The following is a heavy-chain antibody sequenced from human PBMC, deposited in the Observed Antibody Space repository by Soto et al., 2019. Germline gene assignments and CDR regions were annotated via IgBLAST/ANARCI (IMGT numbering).Heavy chain of an antibody. Sequence: SKTLSITCAVYGGSFGGDYWSWIRQPPGKGLEWIGEINHSGSTNYNPSLKSRVTISVDTSKNQFSLKLSSVTAADTDVYYCARAPVDFSSSRCSHYYYDGMAVRCPGNLVT. J-gene: IGHJ6*02. CDR2: INHSGST. CDR3: ARAPVDFSSSRCSHYYYDGMAV. CDR1: GGSFGGDY. V-gene: IGHV4-34*01. D-gene: IGHD2-2*01.